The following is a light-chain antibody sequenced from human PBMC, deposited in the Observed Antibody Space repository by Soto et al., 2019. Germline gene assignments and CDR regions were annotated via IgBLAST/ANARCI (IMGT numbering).Light chain of an antibody. CDR3: QQRTNWPPWT. CDR1: QSVRNY. V-gene: IGKV3-11*01. CDR2: EAS. Sequence: EIVLTQSPATLSLSPGETATLSCRASQSVRNYLAWYQQKPGQAPRLLISEASNRATGIPARFSGSGSGTDFTLTISSLEPEDSAIYYCQQRTNWPPWTLGQGTKVEI. J-gene: IGKJ1*01.